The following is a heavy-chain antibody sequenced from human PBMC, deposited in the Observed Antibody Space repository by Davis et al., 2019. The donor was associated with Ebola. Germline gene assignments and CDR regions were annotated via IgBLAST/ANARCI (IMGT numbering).Heavy chain of an antibody. V-gene: IGHV3-48*02. J-gene: IGHJ4*02. CDR3: ASGSSRPPGIAAAGTSY. D-gene: IGHD6-13*01. CDR2: ISSSSSTI. CDR1: GFTFSSYA. Sequence: PGGSLRLSCASSGFTFSSYAMSWVRQAPGKGLEWVSYISSSSSTIQYADSVKGRFTISRDNAKNSLYLQMNSLRDEDTAVYYCASGSSRPPGIAAAGTSYWGQGTLVTVSS.